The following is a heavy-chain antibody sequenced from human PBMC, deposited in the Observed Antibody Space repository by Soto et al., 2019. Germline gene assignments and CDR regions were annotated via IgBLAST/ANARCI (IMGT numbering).Heavy chain of an antibody. CDR1: GFTFRTYG. CDR2: ISGSGGER. CDR3: AKDTLNDSGSFDY. Sequence: GGSLRLSCAAPGFTFRTYGMTWVRQAPGKGLEWVSGISGSGGERYYGDSGEGRFSISRDNSENTLFLQMHSLRAEDTAIYYCAKDTLNDSGSFDYWGQGTLVTVSS. V-gene: IGHV3-23*01. D-gene: IGHD6-19*01. J-gene: IGHJ4*02.